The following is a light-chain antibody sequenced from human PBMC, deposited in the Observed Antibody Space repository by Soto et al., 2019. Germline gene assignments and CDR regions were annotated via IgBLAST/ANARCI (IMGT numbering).Light chain of an antibody. CDR1: QTISSW. V-gene: IGKV1-5*01. CDR2: DVS. Sequence: DIQMTQSPSTLSASVGDRVTITCRASQTISSWLAWYQQEPGKAPKLLIYDVSSLESGVPSRFSGSGSGTDFTLTISSLQPDDFATYYCQQYNTFSTFGQGTKVDIK. CDR3: QQYNTFST. J-gene: IGKJ1*01.